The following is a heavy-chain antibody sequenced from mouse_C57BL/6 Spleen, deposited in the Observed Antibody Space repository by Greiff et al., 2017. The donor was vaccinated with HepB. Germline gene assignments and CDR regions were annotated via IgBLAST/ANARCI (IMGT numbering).Heavy chain of an antibody. V-gene: IGHV2-9-1*01. J-gene: IGHJ3*01. Sequence: VKLMESGPGLVAPSQSLSITCTVSGFSLTSYAISWVRQPPGKGLEWLGVIWTGGGTNYNSALKSRLSISKDNSKSQVFLKMNSLQTDDTARYYCARTYDGYYFAWFAYWGQGTLVTVSA. CDR3: ARTYDGYYFAWFAY. CDR2: IWTGGGT. CDR1: GFSLTSYA. D-gene: IGHD2-3*01.